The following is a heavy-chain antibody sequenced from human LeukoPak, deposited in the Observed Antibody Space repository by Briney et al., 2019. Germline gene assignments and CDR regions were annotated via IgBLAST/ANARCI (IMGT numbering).Heavy chain of an antibody. V-gene: IGHV3-9*01. Sequence: GGSLRLSCAASGFTLDDYAMHWVRQAPGKGLEWVSGISWNSGSIGYADSVKGRFTISRDNAKNSLYLQMNSLRAEDTALYYCAKGYHPSSGPPDYWGQGTLVTVSS. J-gene: IGHJ4*02. D-gene: IGHD6-19*01. CDR2: ISWNSGSI. CDR1: GFTLDDYA. CDR3: AKGYHPSSGPPDY.